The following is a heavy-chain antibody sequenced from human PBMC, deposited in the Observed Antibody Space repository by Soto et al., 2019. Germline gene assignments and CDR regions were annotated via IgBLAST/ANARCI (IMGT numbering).Heavy chain of an antibody. J-gene: IGHJ5*02. Sequence: QLQLQEAGSGLVKPSQTLSLTCGVSGDSITSDGYSWSWLRQPPGKGLEWIGYIHYTGATLFNPSLESRLTTSRDTSKSQCSLKMTSVTAAEAAVYFCARGLPHYFGLHWFAPSGQGVLVNVSP. CDR2: IHYTGAT. V-gene: IGHV4-30-2*01. D-gene: IGHD3-9*01. CDR3: ARGLPHYFGLHWFAP. CDR1: GDSITSDGYS.